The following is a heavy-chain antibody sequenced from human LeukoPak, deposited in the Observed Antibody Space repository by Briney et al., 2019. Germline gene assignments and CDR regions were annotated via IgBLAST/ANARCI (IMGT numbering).Heavy chain of an antibody. CDR1: GFIVSSNY. CDR3: VKGSSVAGTIFGY. Sequence: PGGSLRLSCAASGFIVSSNYMSWVRQAPGKGLEWVSIIYGGGSTWYADSVKGRFTISRDNSKNTPYLQMNSLRAEDTAVYYCVKGSSVAGTIFGYWGQGTLVTVSS. D-gene: IGHD6-19*01. J-gene: IGHJ4*02. CDR2: IYGGGST. V-gene: IGHV3-66*01.